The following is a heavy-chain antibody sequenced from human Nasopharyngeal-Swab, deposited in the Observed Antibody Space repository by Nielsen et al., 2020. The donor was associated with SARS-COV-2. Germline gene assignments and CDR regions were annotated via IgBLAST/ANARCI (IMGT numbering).Heavy chain of an antibody. D-gene: IGHD3-16*01. CDR2: TYYRSKWFN. Sequence: SQTLSLTCAISGDSVSGNSATWSWIRQSPSRGLEWLGRTYYRSKWFNDYAVSVKSRITINPDTSKNQFSLQLNSGTPEDTAVYYCTRDAGGYNWFDPWGQGTLVTVSS. J-gene: IGHJ5*02. V-gene: IGHV6-1*01. CDR3: TRDAGGYNWFDP. CDR1: GDSVSGNSAT.